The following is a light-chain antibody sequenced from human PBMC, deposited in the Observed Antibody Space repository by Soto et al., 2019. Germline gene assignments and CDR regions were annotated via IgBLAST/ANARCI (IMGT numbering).Light chain of an antibody. Sequence: EVVMTQSPVTLSVSPGERATLSCRASQSITTNLAWYQQKPGQAPRLLIYGASTRATGVPARFSGSGSGTQVTLTINSLQSEDFAVYYCQQYNDWPPKRTFGQGTRVDFK. J-gene: IGKJ1*01. CDR2: GAS. CDR1: QSITTN. V-gene: IGKV3-15*01. CDR3: QQYNDWPPKRT.